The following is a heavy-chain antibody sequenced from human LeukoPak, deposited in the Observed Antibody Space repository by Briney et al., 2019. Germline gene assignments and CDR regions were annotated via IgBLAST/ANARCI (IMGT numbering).Heavy chain of an antibody. CDR1: GGSLNNYY. V-gene: IGHV4-34*01. J-gene: IGHJ4*02. D-gene: IGHD3-22*01. CDR3: ARGTYYFDTSAHEADDY. CDR2: INHSGST. Sequence: SETLSLTCAVYGGSLNNYYWSWIRQPPGKGLEWIGEINHSGSTNYNPSLKSRLTISVDTPKNQFSLKLSSVTAADTAVYYCARGTYYFDTSAHEADDYWGQGTLATVSS.